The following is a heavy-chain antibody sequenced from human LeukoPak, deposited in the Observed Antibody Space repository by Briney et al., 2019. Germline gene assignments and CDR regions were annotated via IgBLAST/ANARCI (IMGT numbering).Heavy chain of an antibody. V-gene: IGHV1-18*01. CDR1: GYTFTSYG. D-gene: IGHD2-2*02. CDR2: ISAYNGNT. J-gene: IGHJ6*02. CDR3: ARAAPGYCSSTSCYNLYDFWSGYMGYYYYYGMDV. Sequence: PEASVKVSCKASGYTFTSYGISWVRQAPGQGLEWMGWISAYNGNTNYAQKLQGRVTMTTDTSTSTAYMELRSLRSEDTAVYYCARAAPGYCSSTSCYNLYDFWSGYMGYYYYYGMDVWGQGTTVTVSS.